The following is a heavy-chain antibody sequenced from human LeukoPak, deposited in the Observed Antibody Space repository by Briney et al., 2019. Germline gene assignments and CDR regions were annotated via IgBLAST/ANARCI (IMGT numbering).Heavy chain of an antibody. CDR3: EKDLSSYSSGWYGYFDL. Sequence: PGGSLRLSCAASGFSFSTYGMSWVRQAPGKGLEWVSIVSGGGVNTYYVDSVKGRFTISRDNSKNTLYLQMHSLRAEDTAVYYCEKDLSSYSSGWYGYFDLWGRGTLVTVSS. J-gene: IGHJ2*01. D-gene: IGHD6-19*01. V-gene: IGHV3-23*01. CDR2: VSGGGVNT. CDR1: GFSFSTYG.